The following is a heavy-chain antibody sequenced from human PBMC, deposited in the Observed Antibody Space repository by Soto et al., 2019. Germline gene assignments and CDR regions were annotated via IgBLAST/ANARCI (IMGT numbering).Heavy chain of an antibody. CDR1: GGTFSSYA. CDR2: IIPIFGTA. CDR3: ASLHGGRGSYEGRTRQFDY. Sequence: QVQLVQSGAEVKKPGSSVTVSCKASGGTFSSYAISWVRQAPGHGLEWMGGIIPIFGTANYAQKFKGRVTMTADKSTSAAEMELSSLRYEDTVVYYCASLHGGRGSYEGRTRQFDYWGQGTLVTVSS. D-gene: IGHD1-26*01. V-gene: IGHV1-69*06. J-gene: IGHJ4*02.